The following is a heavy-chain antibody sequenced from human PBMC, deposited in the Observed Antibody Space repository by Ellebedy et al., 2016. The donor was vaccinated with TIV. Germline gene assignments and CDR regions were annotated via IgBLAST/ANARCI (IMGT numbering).Heavy chain of an antibody. CDR1: GDSVSSNSAT. CDR2: THYRSKWYN. D-gene: IGHD7-27*01. V-gene: IGHV6-1*01. J-gene: IGHJ4*02. Sequence: SQTLSLPCAISGDSVSSNSATWPWIRQSPSRGLEWLGRTHYRSKWYNDYAVSVKSRITISPDTSKNQFSLQLNSVTPEDTALYYCARELTGGQWVGWGQGTLVTVSS. CDR3: ARELTGGQWVG.